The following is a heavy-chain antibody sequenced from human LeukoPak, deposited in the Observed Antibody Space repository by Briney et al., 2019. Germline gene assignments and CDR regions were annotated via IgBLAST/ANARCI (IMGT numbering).Heavy chain of an antibody. D-gene: IGHD3-10*01. CDR2: MNPNSGNT. Sequence: ASVKVSCKASGYTFTSYDINWVRQATGQGLEWMGWMNPNSGNTGYAQKFQGRVTMTRNPSISTAYMGLSSLRSEDTAVYYCARGRQTYYYGSGSYYRDYYYYYYMDVWGKGTTVTISS. CDR3: ARGRQTYYYGSGSYYRDYYYYYYMDV. V-gene: IGHV1-8*01. J-gene: IGHJ6*03. CDR1: GYTFTSYD.